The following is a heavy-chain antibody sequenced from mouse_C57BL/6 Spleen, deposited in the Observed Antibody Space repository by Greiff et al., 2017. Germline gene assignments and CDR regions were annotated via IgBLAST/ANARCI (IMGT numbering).Heavy chain of an antibody. CDR3: ACRGLSEAMDY. D-gene: IGHD1-1*02. V-gene: IGHV1-18*01. J-gene: IGHJ4*01. CDR1: GSTFTDYN. Sequence: VQLQQSGPELVKPGASVKIPCKASGSTFTDYNMDWVKQSHGQSLAWIGDINPNNGGTIYNQQCKGKATLTVDKSSSTAYMEIRSLTSEDTAVYYCACRGLSEAMDYRGQGASGTVSS. CDR2: INPNNGGT.